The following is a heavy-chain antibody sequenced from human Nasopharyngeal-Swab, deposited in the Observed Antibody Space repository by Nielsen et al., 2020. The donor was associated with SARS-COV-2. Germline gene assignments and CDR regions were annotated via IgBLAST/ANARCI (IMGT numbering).Heavy chain of an antibody. D-gene: IGHD6-19*01. V-gene: IGHV2-5*02. Sequence: SGPTLVKPTQTLTLTCTFSGFSLSTTGVGVGWIRQTPGKALEWLALIYWDDDKRYSPSLKSRPTITKATSKNQVVLTMTNMDPVDTATYYCEHSALGYSSGWELDYWGQGTLVTVSS. J-gene: IGHJ4*02. CDR2: IYWDDDK. CDR3: EHSALGYSSGWELDY. CDR1: GFSLSTTGVG.